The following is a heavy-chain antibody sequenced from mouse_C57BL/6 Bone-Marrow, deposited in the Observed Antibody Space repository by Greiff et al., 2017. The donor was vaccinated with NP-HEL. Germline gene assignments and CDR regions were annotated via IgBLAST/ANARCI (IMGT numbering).Heavy chain of an antibody. CDR1: GYSITSDY. D-gene: IGHD1-1*01. V-gene: IGHV3-8*01. CDR3: ARYGLHITTVVYWYFDV. CDR2: ISYSGST. J-gene: IGHJ1*03. Sequence: EVQGVESGPGLAKPSQTLSLTCSVTGYSITSDYWNWIRKFPGNKLEYMGYISYSGSTYYNPSLKSRISITRDTSKNQYYLQLNSVTTEDTATYYCARYGLHITTVVYWYFDVWGTGTTVTVSS.